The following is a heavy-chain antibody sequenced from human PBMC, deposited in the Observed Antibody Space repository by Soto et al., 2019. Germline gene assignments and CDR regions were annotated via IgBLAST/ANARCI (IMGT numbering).Heavy chain of an antibody. CDR3: ARERGYSYGTDIDY. J-gene: IGHJ4*02. CDR1: GGTFSSYA. Sequence: SVKVSCKASGGTFSSYAISWVRQAPGQGLEWMGGIIPIFGTANYAQKFQGRVTITADKSTSTAYMELSSLRSEDTAVYYCARERGYSYGTDIDYWGQGTLVTVSS. CDR2: IIPIFGTA. V-gene: IGHV1-69*06. D-gene: IGHD5-18*01.